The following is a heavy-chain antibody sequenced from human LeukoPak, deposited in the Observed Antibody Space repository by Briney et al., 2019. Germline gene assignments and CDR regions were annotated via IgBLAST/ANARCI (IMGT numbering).Heavy chain of an antibody. CDR2: ISSSSSYI. V-gene: IGHV3-21*01. CDR3: ARDPYDSSGYYDY. Sequence: NPGGSLRLSCAASGFTFSSYSMNWVRQAPGKGLEWVSSISSSSSYIYYADSVKGRFTISRDNAKNSLYLQMNSLRAEDTAVYYCARDPYDSSGYYDYWGQGTLVTVSS. D-gene: IGHD3-22*01. CDR1: GFTFSSYS. J-gene: IGHJ4*02.